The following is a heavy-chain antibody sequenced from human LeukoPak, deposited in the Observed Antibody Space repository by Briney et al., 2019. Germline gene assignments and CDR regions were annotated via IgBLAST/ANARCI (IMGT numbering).Heavy chain of an antibody. D-gene: IGHD3-10*01. CDR1: GFTFSNYE. J-gene: IGHJ4*02. CDR3: ARDFYYGSGRFDY. Sequence: GGSLRLSCAASGFTFSNYEMNWVRQAPGKGLEWVSYISSSGSTIYYADSVKGRFTISRDNAKNSLYLQMNSLRAEDTSTYYCARDFYYGSGRFDYWGQGTLVTVSS. V-gene: IGHV3-48*03. CDR2: ISSSGSTI.